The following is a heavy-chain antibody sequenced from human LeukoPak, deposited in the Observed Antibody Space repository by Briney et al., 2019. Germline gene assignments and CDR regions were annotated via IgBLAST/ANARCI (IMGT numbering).Heavy chain of an antibody. CDR1: GYTFTGYY. V-gene: IGHV1-2*02. Sequence: ASVKVSCKASGYTFTGYYMHWVRQAPGQGLEWMGWINPNSGGTNYAQKFQVRVTMTRDTSISTAYMELSRLRSDDTAVYYCARGVLTYYYGSGSRHFDYWGQGTLVTVSS. D-gene: IGHD3-10*01. CDR3: ARGVLTYYYGSGSRHFDY. J-gene: IGHJ4*02. CDR2: INPNSGGT.